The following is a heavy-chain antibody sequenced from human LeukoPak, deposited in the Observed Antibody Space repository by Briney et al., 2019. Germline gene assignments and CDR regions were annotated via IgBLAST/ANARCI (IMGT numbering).Heavy chain of an antibody. CDR2: INHSGST. CDR1: GGSFSGYY. CDR3: ARGRSETPYFDY. Sequence: PSETLSLTCAVYGGSFSGYYWSWIRQPPGKGLEWIGEINHSGSTNYNPSLKSRVTISVDTSKNQFSLKLSSVTAADTAVYYCARGRSETPYFDYWGQGTLVTVSS. D-gene: IGHD3-10*01. V-gene: IGHV4-34*01. J-gene: IGHJ4*02.